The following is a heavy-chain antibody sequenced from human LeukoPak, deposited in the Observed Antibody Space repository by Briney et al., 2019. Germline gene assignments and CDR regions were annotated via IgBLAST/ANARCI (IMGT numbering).Heavy chain of an antibody. J-gene: IGHJ4*02. D-gene: IGHD2-15*01. CDR1: GFTFSNYD. CDR3: AKGILSVNDY. CDR2: ISYDGTNK. Sequence: GRCLRLSCAASGFTFSNYDMHWVRQAPGKGLEWVAIISYDGTNKYYADSVKGRFTISRDNSKNTLFLQMNSLRAEDTAVYYCAKGILSVNDYWGQGTLVTVSS. V-gene: IGHV3-30*18.